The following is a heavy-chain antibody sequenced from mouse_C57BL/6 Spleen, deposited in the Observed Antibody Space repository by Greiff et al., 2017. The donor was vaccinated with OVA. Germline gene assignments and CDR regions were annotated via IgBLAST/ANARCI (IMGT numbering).Heavy chain of an antibody. Sequence: QVQLKESGAELVKPGASVKISCKASGYAFSSYWMNWVKQRPGKGLEWIGQIYPGDGDTNYNGKFKGKATLTADKSSSTAYMQLSSLTSEDSAVYFCARAAQATGAWFAYWGQGTLVTVSA. CDR2: IYPGDGDT. V-gene: IGHV1-80*01. CDR3: ARAAQATGAWFAY. J-gene: IGHJ3*01. CDR1: GYAFSSYW. D-gene: IGHD3-2*02.